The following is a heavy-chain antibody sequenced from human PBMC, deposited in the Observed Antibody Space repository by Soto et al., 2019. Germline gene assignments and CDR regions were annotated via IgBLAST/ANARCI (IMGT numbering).Heavy chain of an antibody. D-gene: IGHD2-2*01. CDR3: ARAPAQDIVVVPAAFNWFDP. J-gene: IGHJ5*02. V-gene: IGHV1-69*13. CDR1: GGTFSSYA. Sequence: GPSVKVSCKASGGTFSSYAISWVRQAPGQGLEWMGGIIPIFGTANYAQKFQGRVTITADESTSTAYMELSSLRSEDTAVYYCARAPAQDIVVVPAAFNWFDPWGQGTLVTVSS. CDR2: IIPIFGTA.